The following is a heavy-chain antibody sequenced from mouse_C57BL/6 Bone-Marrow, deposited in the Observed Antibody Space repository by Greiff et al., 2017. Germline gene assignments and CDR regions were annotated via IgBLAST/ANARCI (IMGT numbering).Heavy chain of an antibody. Sequence: VQLQQSGAELVRPGASVKLSCTASGFNIKDDYMHWVKQRPEQGLEWIGWIDPENGDTEYASKFQGKATITADPSSNTAYLQLSSLTSEDTAVYYCTTWGYDYYAMDYWGQGTSVTVSS. CDR2: IDPENGDT. V-gene: IGHV14-4*01. CDR3: TTWGYDYYAMDY. CDR1: GFNIKDDY. J-gene: IGHJ4*01. D-gene: IGHD3-1*01.